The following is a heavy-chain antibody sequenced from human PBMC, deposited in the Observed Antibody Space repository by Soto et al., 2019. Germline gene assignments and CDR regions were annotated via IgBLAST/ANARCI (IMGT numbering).Heavy chain of an antibody. Sequence: QVQLQESGPGLVKPSGTLSLTCAVSGGSISSSNWWSWVRQPPGRGLEWIGEIYHSGGTTYNPSLKSRVTISVDKSKNHFSLKLSSVTAADTAVYYCARVGVGATTDLDYWGQGTLVTVSS. CDR2: IYHSGGT. CDR3: ARVGVGATTDLDY. D-gene: IGHD1-26*01. V-gene: IGHV4-4*02. CDR1: GGSISSSNW. J-gene: IGHJ4*02.